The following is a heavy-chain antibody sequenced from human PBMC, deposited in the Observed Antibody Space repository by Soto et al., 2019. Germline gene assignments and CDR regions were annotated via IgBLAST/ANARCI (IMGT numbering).Heavy chain of an antibody. Sequence: QVQLVQSGAEVKKPGASVKVSCKASGYTFTGYYMHWVRQAPGQGLEWMGWINPNSSGTNYAQKFQGWVTMTRDTSISTAYMELSRLRSDDTAVYYCARGVQGYGDYVGFDYWGQGTLVTVSS. CDR3: ARGVQGYGDYVGFDY. CDR2: INPNSSGT. D-gene: IGHD4-17*01. V-gene: IGHV1-2*04. J-gene: IGHJ4*02. CDR1: GYTFTGYY.